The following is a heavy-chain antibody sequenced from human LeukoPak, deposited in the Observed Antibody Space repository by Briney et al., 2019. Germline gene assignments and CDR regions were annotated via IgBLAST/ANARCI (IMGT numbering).Heavy chain of an antibody. CDR3: ARRYCSGGYCYSDY. V-gene: IGHV4-59*08. D-gene: IGHD2-15*01. Sequence: SETLSLTCTVSGDSISSYSWSWIRQPPGEGLEWIGYIYHSGSANCSPSLKSRLTMSADTSKNQFSLKLSSVTAADTAVYYCARRYCSGGYCYSDYWGQGTLVTVSS. CDR1: GDSISSYS. J-gene: IGHJ4*02. CDR2: IYHSGSA.